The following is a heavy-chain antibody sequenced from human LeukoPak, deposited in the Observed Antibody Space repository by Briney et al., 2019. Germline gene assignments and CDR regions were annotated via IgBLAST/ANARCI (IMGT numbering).Heavy chain of an antibody. CDR1: GFTFSSYA. J-gene: IGHJ4*02. CDR3: AKRGASCSGGSCYGGFDY. D-gene: IGHD2-15*01. V-gene: IGHV3-23*01. Sequence: GGSLRLSCAASGFTFSSYAMSWVRQVPGKELEWVSSIGSSGGTTYYADSVKGRFTISRDNSKNTLYLQMNSLRAEDTAVYYCAKRGASCSGGSCYGGFDYWGQGILVTVSS. CDR2: IGSSGGTT.